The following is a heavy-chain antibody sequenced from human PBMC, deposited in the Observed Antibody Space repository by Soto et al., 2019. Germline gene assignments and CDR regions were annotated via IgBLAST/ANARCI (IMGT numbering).Heavy chain of an antibody. CDR2: ISWNGDDI. D-gene: IGHD6-19*01. V-gene: IGHV3-9*01. J-gene: IGHJ4*02. Sequence: ELQLVESGGGVVQFGRSLRLSCEASGFTFDDHAMHWVRQVPGKGLEWVSGISWNGDDIGYVDSVMGRFTISRDNVKNVLYLQIDSLTTDDTAVYFCAEDRKSDSRRGWGLDYWGQGTLVTVSS. CDR3: AEDRKSDSRRGWGLDY. CDR1: GFTFDDHA.